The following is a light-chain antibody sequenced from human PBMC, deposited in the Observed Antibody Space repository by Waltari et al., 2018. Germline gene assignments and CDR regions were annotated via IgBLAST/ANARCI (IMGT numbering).Light chain of an antibody. Sequence: DIQMTQSPSSLSASVGDRVTITCRASQSISSYLNWYQQKPGKAPKLLIYAASSLQSGVPSMFSGSGSGTDFTLTISSLQPEDFATYYCQQSYSTLITFGGGTKVEIK. J-gene: IGKJ4*01. CDR2: AAS. V-gene: IGKV1-39*01. CDR1: QSISSY. CDR3: QQSYSTLIT.